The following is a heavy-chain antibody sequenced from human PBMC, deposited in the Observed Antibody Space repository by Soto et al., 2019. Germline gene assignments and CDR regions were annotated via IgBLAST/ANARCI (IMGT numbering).Heavy chain of an antibody. Sequence: PSQTLSLTCAISGDSVSSNSAAWNWIRQSPSRGLEWLGRTYYRSKWYNDYAVSVKSRITINPDTSKNQFSLQLNSVTPEDTAVYYCARDRTYYDIFTGYYKPYYYGMEVGGQGTRVNVSS. CDR2: TYYRSKWYN. J-gene: IGHJ6*02. CDR3: ARDRTYYDIFTGYYKPYYYGMEV. V-gene: IGHV6-1*01. D-gene: IGHD3-9*01. CDR1: GDSVSSNSAA.